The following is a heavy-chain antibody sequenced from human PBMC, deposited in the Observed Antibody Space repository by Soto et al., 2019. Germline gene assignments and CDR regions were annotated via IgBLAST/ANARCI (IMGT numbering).Heavy chain of an antibody. Sequence: PGASLRISCRTSGYTLTSYWIAWLSQIPGKGLEWMAIIFPSDSDTRYSPSFQGQVTISADRSTSTVFLQWARLKASDTAVSFSARKDKSGYFNWFDPWGQGTLVTVSS. CDR2: IFPSDSDT. D-gene: IGHD3-22*01. J-gene: IGHJ5*02. CDR3: ARKDKSGYFNWFDP. V-gene: IGHV5-51*01. CDR1: GYTLTSYW.